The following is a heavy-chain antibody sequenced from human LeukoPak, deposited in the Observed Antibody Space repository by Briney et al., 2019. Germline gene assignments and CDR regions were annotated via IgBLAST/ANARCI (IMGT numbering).Heavy chain of an antibody. J-gene: IGHJ4*02. CDR2: IWYDGSNK. V-gene: IGHV3-33*01. CDR1: GFTFSSYG. CDR3: AREDVWGSYRPPDY. Sequence: PGRSLRLSCAASGFTFSSYGMHWVRQAPGKGLEWVAVIWYDGSNKYYADSVKGRFTISRDNSNNTLYLQMNSLRAEDTAVYYCAREDVWGSYRPPDYWGQGTLVTVSS. D-gene: IGHD3-16*02.